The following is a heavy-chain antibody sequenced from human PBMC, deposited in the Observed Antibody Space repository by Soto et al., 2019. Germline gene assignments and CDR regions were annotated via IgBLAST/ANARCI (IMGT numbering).Heavy chain of an antibody. J-gene: IGHJ6*03. Sequence: GGSLRLSCAASGFTFDDYGMSWVRQAPGKWLEWVSGINWNGGSTSYADSVKGRFTISRDNAKNSLYLQMNSLRAEDTALYHCARLLEAKGDYYGSGMADYYYYMDVWGKGTTVTVSS. V-gene: IGHV3-20*01. CDR3: ARLLEAKGDYYGSGMADYYYYMDV. CDR1: GFTFDDYG. D-gene: IGHD3-10*01. CDR2: INWNGGST.